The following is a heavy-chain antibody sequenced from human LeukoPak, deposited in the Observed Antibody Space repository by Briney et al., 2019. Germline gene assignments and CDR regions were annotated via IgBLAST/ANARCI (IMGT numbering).Heavy chain of an antibody. CDR3: ARSTRYCSGGTCYAYYGMDV. D-gene: IGHD2-15*01. CDR1: GFTFASHW. J-gene: IGHJ6*02. Sequence: PGGSLRLSCAASGFTFASHWMHWVRQAPGTGLVWVSRINSEGTGTNYADSVKGRFTISRDNAKNTLYLQMNSLRAEDTAVYYCARSTRYCSGGTCYAYYGMDVWGQGTAVTVSS. CDR2: INSEGTGT. V-gene: IGHV3-74*01.